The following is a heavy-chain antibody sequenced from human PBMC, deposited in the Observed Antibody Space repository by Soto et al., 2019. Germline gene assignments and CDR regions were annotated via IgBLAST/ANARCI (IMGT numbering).Heavy chain of an antibody. Sequence: PLETLSLTCTVSGGSSSSGDYYWSWIRQPPGKGLEWIGYIYYSGSTNYNPSLKSRVTISVDTSKNQFSLKLSSVTAADTAVYYCARGPFSPNYYGSGSQYYYYYYMDVWGKGTTVTVSS. CDR1: GGSSSSGDYY. J-gene: IGHJ6*03. V-gene: IGHV4-30-4*01. CDR2: IYYSGST. D-gene: IGHD3-10*01. CDR3: ARGPFSPNYYGSGSQYYYYYYMDV.